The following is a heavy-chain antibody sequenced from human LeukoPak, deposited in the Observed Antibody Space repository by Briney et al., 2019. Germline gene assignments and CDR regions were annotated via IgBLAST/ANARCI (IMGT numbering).Heavy chain of an antibody. J-gene: IGHJ4*02. D-gene: IGHD3-10*01. CDR2: ISSSGSTI. V-gene: IGHV3-48*03. CDR1: GFTFSSYE. CDR3: ARAPTYGPGSSFDY. Sequence: GGSLRLSCAASGFTFSSYEMNWVRQAPGKGLEWVSYISSSGSTIYYADSVKGRFTISRDNAKNSLYLQMNSLRAEDTAVYYCARAPTYGPGSSFDYWGQGTLVTVSS.